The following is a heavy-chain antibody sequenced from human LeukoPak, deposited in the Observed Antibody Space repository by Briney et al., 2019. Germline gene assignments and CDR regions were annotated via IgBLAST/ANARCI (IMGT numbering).Heavy chain of an antibody. CDR3: ARGLATVVTRPGPRPRSYYFDY. CDR2: ISSSSSYI. J-gene: IGHJ4*02. CDR1: GFTFSSYS. D-gene: IGHD4-23*01. V-gene: IGHV3-21*01. Sequence: PGGSLRLSCAASGFTFSSYSMNWVRQAPGKGLEWVSSISSSSSYIYYADSVKGRFTISRDNSKNTVYLQMNSLRAEDTAVYYCARGLATVVTRPGPRPRSYYFDYWGQGTLVTVSS.